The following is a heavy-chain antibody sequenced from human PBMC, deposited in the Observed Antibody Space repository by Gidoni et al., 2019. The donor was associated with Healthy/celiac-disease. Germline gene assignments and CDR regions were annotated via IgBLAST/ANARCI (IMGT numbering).Heavy chain of an antibody. D-gene: IGHD4-17*01. Sequence: EVQLVESGGGLVKPGGSLGLSWAASGFTFSNACMCWVRQAPGKGLEWVGRIKSKTDGGTTDYAAPVKGRFTISRDDSKNTLYLQMNSLKTEDTAVYYCTTRSAYDYCDPGRLTPFDYWGQGTLVTVSS. V-gene: IGHV3-15*01. CDR1: GFTFSNAC. CDR3: TTRSAYDYCDPGRLTPFDY. CDR2: IKSKTDGGTT. J-gene: IGHJ4*02.